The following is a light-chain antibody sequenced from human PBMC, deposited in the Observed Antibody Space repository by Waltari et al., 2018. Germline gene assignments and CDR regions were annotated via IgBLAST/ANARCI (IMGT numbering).Light chain of an antibody. CDR1: IGHSSNV. CDR2: VNSDGSH. V-gene: IGLV4-69*01. Sequence: QLVLTQSPSASASLGASVKLTCTLSIGHSSNVIAWLQQQPEKGPRYLMKVNSDGSHSKGDEIPDRFSGSSSGAERYRTISSVQPEDEADYYCQTGGHGTWVFGGGTKLTVL. J-gene: IGLJ3*02. CDR3: QTGGHGTWV.